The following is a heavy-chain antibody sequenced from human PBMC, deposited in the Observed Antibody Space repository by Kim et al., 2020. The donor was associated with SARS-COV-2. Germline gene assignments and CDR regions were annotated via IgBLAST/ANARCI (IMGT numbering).Heavy chain of an antibody. CDR1: GFTFSTHW. D-gene: IGHD2-15*01. Sequence: GGSLRLSCAASGFTFSTHWMHWVRQAPGKGLVWVSRISSDGSNTIYADSVKGRFTISRDNAKNTLYVQMNSLRAEDTAVYYCVRDGLPYAFDIWGQGTMVTVSS. CDR3: VRDGLPYAFDI. V-gene: IGHV3-74*01. CDR2: ISSDGSNT. J-gene: IGHJ3*02.